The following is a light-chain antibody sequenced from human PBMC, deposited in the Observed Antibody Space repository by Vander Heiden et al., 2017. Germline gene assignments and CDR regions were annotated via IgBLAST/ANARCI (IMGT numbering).Light chain of an antibody. V-gene: IGKV1-33*01. Sequence: DIQMTQSPSSLSASEGDRVTITCQASQDITKYLNWYQQKSGKAPTRLIYDTFNLETGVPSRFSGSGSGTDFSFTISSLQPEDTATYYCQQYKALLTFGQGTKLEIK. CDR2: DTF. CDR1: QDITKY. CDR3: QQYKALLT. J-gene: IGKJ2*01.